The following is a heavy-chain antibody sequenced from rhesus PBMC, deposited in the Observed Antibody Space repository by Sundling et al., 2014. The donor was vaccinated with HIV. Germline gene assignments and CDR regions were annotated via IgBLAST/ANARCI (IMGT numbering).Heavy chain of an antibody. CDR2: IYSSNGDT. J-gene: IGHJ4*01. Sequence: QVQLQESGPGLVKPSETLSLTCAVSGGSISDSYFWSWIRQPPGKGLEWIGTIYSSNGDTYYSPSLKSRVTISKDTSENQFSLKLTSVTAADTAVYYCARDGYCTGSGCFPFDYWGQGVLVTVSS. CDR3: ARDGYCTGSGCFPFDY. D-gene: IGHD2-21*01. V-gene: IGHV4S9*01. CDR1: GGSISDSYF.